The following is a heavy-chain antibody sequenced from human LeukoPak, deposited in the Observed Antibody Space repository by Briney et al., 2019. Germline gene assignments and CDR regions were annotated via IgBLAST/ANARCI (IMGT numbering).Heavy chain of an antibody. D-gene: IGHD6-13*01. CDR3: ARLGIAAPSPDDY. CDR1: GGSISSSSYY. CDR2: IYYSGST. J-gene: IGHJ4*02. Sequence: PSETLSLTCTVSGGSISSSSYYWGWIRQPPGKGLEWIGSIYYSGSTYHNPSLKSRVTISVDTSKNQFSLKLSSVTAADTAVYYCARLGIAAPSPDDYWGQGTLVTVSS. V-gene: IGHV4-39*01.